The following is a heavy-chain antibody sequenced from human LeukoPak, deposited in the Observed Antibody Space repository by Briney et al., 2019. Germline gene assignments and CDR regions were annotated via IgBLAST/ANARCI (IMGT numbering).Heavy chain of an antibody. J-gene: IGHJ4*02. CDR3: ARDRGYSFH. CDR1: GSTFSSYW. D-gene: IGHD5-18*01. Sequence: GGSLRLSCAASGSTFSSYWMSWVRQAPGKGLEWVANIKQDGSEKYYVDSVKGRFTISRDNAKNSLYLQMNSLRAEDTAVYYCARDRGYSFHWGQGTLVTVSS. CDR2: IKQDGSEK. V-gene: IGHV3-7*01.